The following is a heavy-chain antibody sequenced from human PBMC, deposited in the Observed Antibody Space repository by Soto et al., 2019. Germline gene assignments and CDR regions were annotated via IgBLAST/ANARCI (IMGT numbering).Heavy chain of an antibody. CDR2: IYYNGST. D-gene: IGHD3-16*01. Sequence: QVQLQESGPGLVRPSQTLSLTCTVSGGSISSGGYYWSWIRQHPGKGLEWIGYIYYNGSTYYNPSLKSRVTISVDTSKNQFSLKLSSVTAADTAVYYCVRAYDYGGINWFDPWGQGTLVTVSS. CDR1: GGSISSGGYY. CDR3: VRAYDYGGINWFDP. V-gene: IGHV4-31*03. J-gene: IGHJ5*02.